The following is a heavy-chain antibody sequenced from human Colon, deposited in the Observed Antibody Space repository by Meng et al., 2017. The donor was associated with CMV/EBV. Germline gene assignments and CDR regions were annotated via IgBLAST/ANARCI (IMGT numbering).Heavy chain of an antibody. D-gene: IGHD3-16*01. J-gene: IGHJ4*02. CDR1: GFTFSTYA. Sequence: GGSLRLSCTGSGFTFSTYAMSWVRQAPGKGLEWVSTISGNGVDTAHADSVKGRFAISRDNSKNTMYLQLNSLRAEDTAVYYCAKLNAFTLKRSFFFEYWGQGTLVTVS. V-gene: IGHV3-23*01. CDR3: AKLNAFTLKRSFFFEY. CDR2: ISGNGVDT.